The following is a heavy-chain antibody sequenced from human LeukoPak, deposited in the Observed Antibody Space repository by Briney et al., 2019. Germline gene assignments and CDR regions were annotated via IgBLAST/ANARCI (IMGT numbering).Heavy chain of an antibody. Sequence: PSETLSLTCTVSGGSISSSSYYWGWIRQPPGKGLEWIGSIYYSGSTYYNPSLKSRVTISVETSKNQFSLKLSSVTAADTAVYYCAKISGYSTSWTPDYWGQGTLVTVSS. V-gene: IGHV4-39*07. CDR2: IYYSGST. CDR3: AKISGYSTSWTPDY. CDR1: GGSISSSSYY. J-gene: IGHJ4*02. D-gene: IGHD6-13*01.